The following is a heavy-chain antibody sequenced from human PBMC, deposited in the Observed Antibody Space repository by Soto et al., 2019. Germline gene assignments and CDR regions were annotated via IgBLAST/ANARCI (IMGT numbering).Heavy chain of an antibody. CDR2: IYYSGGT. D-gene: IGHD6-19*01. Sequence: SETLSLTXTVSGAALSSGGYFYTWVRQPPGKGLEWLGYIYYSGGTNYSPSLKSRVTISLDKSKSQFSLRLISVTAADTAVYYCTREQSDDNYFDPWGQGTLVTVSS. J-gene: IGHJ5*02. V-gene: IGHV4-61*08. CDR3: TREQSDDNYFDP. CDR1: GAALSSGGYF.